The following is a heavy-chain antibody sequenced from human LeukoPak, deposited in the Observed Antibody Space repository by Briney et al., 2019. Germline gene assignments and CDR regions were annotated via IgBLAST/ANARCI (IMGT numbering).Heavy chain of an antibody. CDR1: GFTFSNAW. V-gene: IGHV3-30-3*01. J-gene: IGHJ4*02. CDR3: ARAPYYFDY. Sequence: GGSLRLSCAASGFTFSNAWMNWVRQAPGKGLEWVAVISYDGSNKYYADSVKGRFTISRDNSKNTLYLQMNSLRAEDTAVYYCARAPYYFDYWGQGTLVTVSS. CDR2: ISYDGSNK.